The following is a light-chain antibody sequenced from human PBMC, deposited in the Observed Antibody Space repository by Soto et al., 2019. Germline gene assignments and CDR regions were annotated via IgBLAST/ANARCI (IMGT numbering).Light chain of an antibody. CDR2: DVS. CDR3: CSYAGSYTHYV. V-gene: IGLV2-11*01. J-gene: IGLJ1*01. Sequence: QSALTQPRSVSGSPGQSITISCTGTSSDVGGYNYVSWYRQHPGKAPKLMIYDVSKRPSGVPGRFSGSKSGNTASLTISGLQAEDEADYYCCSYAGSYTHYVFGTGTKLTVL. CDR1: SSDVGGYNY.